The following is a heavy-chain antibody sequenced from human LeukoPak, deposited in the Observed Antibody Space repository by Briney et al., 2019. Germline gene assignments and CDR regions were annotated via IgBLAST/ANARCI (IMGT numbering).Heavy chain of an antibody. CDR3: ARAWYFDL. V-gene: IGHV4-34*01. CDR2: INHSGST. CDR1: GGSFSGYY. Sequence: SETLSLTCAVFGGSFSGYYWSWIRQPPGKGLEWIGEINHSGSTNYNPSLKSRVTISVDTSKNQFSLKLSSVTAADTAVYYCARAWYFDLWGRGTLVTVSS. J-gene: IGHJ2*01.